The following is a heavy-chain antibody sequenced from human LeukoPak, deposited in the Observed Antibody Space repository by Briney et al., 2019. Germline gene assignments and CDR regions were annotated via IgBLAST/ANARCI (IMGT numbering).Heavy chain of an antibody. CDR2: IIPIFATS. J-gene: IGHJ6*02. D-gene: IGHD2-15*01. CDR3: ARRYCSGGSCYGDYYYYGMDV. V-gene: IGHV1-69*01. Sequence: SVKVSCKASGGTFSTYGFSWVRQAPGQGLEWMGGIIPIFATSNYAQKFQARVTITADESTRTAYMELSSLRSEDTAIYCCARRYCSGGSCYGDYYYYGMDVWGQGTTVTVSS. CDR1: GGTFSTYG.